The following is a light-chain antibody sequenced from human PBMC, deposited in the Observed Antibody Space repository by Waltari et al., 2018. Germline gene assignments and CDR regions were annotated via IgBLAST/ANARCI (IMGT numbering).Light chain of an antibody. V-gene: IGKV1-39*01. CDR2: AAS. J-gene: IGKJ2*01. Sequence: DIQLTQSPSYLSASVGDRVTITCRASQTLTTYLNWYQQRPGTAPKFMISAASNLETGVPSRFGGGESWTDFTLTISGLQPDDFATYYCQQSKEVPFTFGQGTKLEIK. CDR1: QTLTTY. CDR3: QQSKEVPFT.